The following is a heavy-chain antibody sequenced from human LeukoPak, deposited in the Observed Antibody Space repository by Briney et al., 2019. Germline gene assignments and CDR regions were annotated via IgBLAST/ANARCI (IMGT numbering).Heavy chain of an antibody. CDR3: ARRAELGMCYFDS. Sequence: GESLKISCKGSGYSFTNYWIGWVRQMPGKGLEWMGIIYPGDSDTRYSPSFQGQVTISADKSISTVYLQWSSLKTSDTAMYFCARRAELGMCYFDSWGQGALLVVSS. CDR2: IYPGDSDT. J-gene: IGHJ4*02. V-gene: IGHV5-51*01. CDR1: GYSFTNYW. D-gene: IGHD1-26*01.